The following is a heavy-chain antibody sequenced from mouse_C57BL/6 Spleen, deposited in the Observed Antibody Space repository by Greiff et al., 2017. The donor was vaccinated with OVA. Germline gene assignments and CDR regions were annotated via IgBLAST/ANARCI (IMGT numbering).Heavy chain of an antibody. CDR3: ARDYYGSSRYFDV. V-gene: IGHV1-69*01. CDR2: IDPSDSYT. CDR1: GYTFTSYW. D-gene: IGHD1-1*01. J-gene: IGHJ1*03. Sequence: QVQLQQSGAELVMPGASVKLSCKASGYTFTSYWMHWVKQRPGQGLEWIGEIDPSDSYTNYNQKFKGKSTLTVDKSSSTAYMQLSSLTSEDSAVYYCARDYYGSSRYFDVWGTGTTVTVSS.